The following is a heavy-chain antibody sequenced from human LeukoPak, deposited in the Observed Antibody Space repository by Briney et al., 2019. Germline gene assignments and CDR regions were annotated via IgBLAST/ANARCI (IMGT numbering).Heavy chain of an antibody. J-gene: IGHJ4*02. D-gene: IGHD3-10*01. CDR3: AKQVRGVRDFDY. Sequence: LTGGSLRLSCAASGFTFSSYAMSWVRQAPGKGLEWVSAISGSGGSTYYADSVKGRFTISRDNSKNTLYLQVNSLRAEDTAVYYCAKQVRGVRDFDYWGQGTLVTVSS. V-gene: IGHV3-23*01. CDR1: GFTFSSYA. CDR2: ISGSGGST.